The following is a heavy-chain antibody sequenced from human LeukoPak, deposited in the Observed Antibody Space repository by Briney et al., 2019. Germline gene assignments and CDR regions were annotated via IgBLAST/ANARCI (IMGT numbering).Heavy chain of an antibody. D-gene: IGHD3-3*01. CDR2: ISGSGGST. V-gene: IGHV3-23*01. CDR1: GFTFSSYA. J-gene: IGHJ5*02. CDR3: ANFAKSYDFWSGSP. Sequence: AGGSLRLSCAASGFTFSSYAMSWVRQAPGKGLEWVSAISGSGGSTYYADSVKGRFTISRDNSKNTLYLQMNSLRAEDTAVYYCANFAKSYDFWSGSPWGQGTLVTVSS.